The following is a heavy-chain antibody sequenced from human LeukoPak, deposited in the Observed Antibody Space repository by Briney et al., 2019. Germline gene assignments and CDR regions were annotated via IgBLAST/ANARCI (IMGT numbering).Heavy chain of an antibody. J-gene: IGHJ4*02. V-gene: IGHV3-7*01. D-gene: IGHD2-15*01. CDR1: GFTFSSVW. Sequence: PGGSLRLSCAASGFTFSSVWMMWVRQAPGKGLEWVASIKQDGSEKYYVDSVKGRFTISRDNAKNSLYLQMNSLRAEDTAVYYCARGNAHATGYWGQGTLVTVSS. CDR3: ARGNAHATGY. CDR2: IKQDGSEK.